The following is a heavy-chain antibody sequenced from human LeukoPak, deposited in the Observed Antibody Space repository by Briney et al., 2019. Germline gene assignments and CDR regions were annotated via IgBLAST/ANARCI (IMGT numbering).Heavy chain of an antibody. V-gene: IGHV1-69*13. CDR1: GGTFSSYA. Sequence: SVKVSCKASGGTFSSYAISWVRQAPGQGLEWMGGIIPFFGTANYAQKFQGRVTITADESTSTAYMELSSLRSEDTAVYYCARVFCSSTSCYGTFDYWGQGTLVTVSS. CDR3: ARVFCSSTSCYGTFDY. D-gene: IGHD2-2*01. CDR2: IIPFFGTA. J-gene: IGHJ4*02.